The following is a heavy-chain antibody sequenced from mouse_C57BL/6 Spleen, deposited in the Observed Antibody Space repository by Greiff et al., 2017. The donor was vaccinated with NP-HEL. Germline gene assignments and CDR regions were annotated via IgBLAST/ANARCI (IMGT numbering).Heavy chain of an antibody. CDR1: GYSITSGYY. J-gene: IGHJ3*01. V-gene: IGHV3-6*01. D-gene: IGHD3-2*02. CDR2: ISYSGST. CDR3: AGDSSGYVRFAY. Sequence: DVQLQESGPGLVKPSQSLSLTCSVTGYSITSGYYWNWIRQFPGNKLEWMGYISYSGSTNYNPSLKSRISITHDTSKNHFFLKLNSVTTEDTATYYCAGDSSGYVRFAYWGQGTLVTVSA.